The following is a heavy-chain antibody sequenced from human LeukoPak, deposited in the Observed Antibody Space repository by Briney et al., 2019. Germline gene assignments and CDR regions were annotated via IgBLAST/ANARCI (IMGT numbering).Heavy chain of an antibody. CDR2: IGTAGGT. Sequence: GGSLRLSCAASGFTFSSYDMHWVRQAPGYGLEWVSAIGTAGGTYYPGSVKGRFTISRENAKNSLYLQMNSLRAGDTAVYYCARGRCSGGSCYTFDYWGQGTLVTVSS. D-gene: IGHD2-15*01. CDR1: GFTFSSYD. V-gene: IGHV3-13*01. CDR3: ARGRCSGGSCYTFDY. J-gene: IGHJ4*02.